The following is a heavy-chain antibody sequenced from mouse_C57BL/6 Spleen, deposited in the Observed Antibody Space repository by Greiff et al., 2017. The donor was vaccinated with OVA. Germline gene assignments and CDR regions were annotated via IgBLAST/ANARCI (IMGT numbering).Heavy chain of an antibody. V-gene: IGHV1-76*01. J-gene: IGHJ2*01. Sequence: QVQLKESGAELVRPGASVKLSCKASGYTFTDYYINWVKQRPGQGLEWIARIYPGSGTTYYNEKFKGKATLTAEKSSSTAYMQLSSLTSEDSAVYFCARWDSSGYGYWGQGTTLTGSS. CDR1: GYTFTDYY. D-gene: IGHD3-2*02. CDR2: IYPGSGTT. CDR3: ARWDSSGYGY.